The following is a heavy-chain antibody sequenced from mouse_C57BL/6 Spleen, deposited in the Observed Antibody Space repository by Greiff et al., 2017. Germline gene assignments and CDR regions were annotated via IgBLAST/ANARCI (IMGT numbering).Heavy chain of an antibody. V-gene: IGHV5-12*01. CDR1: GFTFSDYY. D-gene: IGHD3-2*02. J-gene: IGHJ4*01. Sequence: EVKVVESGGGLVQPGGSLKLSCAASGFTFSDYYMYWVRQTPEKRLEWVAYISNGGGSTYYPDTVKGRFTISRDNAKNTLYLQMSRLKSEDTAMYYCARQAQATDAMDYWGQGTSVTVSS. CDR3: ARQAQATDAMDY. CDR2: ISNGGGST.